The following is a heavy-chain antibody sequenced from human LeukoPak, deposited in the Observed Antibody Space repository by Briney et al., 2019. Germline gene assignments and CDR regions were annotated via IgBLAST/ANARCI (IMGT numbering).Heavy chain of an antibody. V-gene: IGHV1-18*01. J-gene: IGHJ4*02. CDR2: ISTHNDNT. D-gene: IGHD5-18*01. CDR1: GYTFTTYG. Sequence: ASVKVSCKTSGYTFTTYGMSWVRQAPGQRLEWMGWISTHNDNTNYAQRFRGRVTMTTDTSTSTVYMDLRSPRSDDTAIYYCARQVDTTMALPDYWGQGTLVTVSS. CDR3: ARQVDTTMALPDY.